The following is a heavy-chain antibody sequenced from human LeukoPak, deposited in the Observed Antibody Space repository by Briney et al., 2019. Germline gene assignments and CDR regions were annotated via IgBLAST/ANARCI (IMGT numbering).Heavy chain of an antibody. V-gene: IGHV3-74*01. Sequence: GGSLRLSCAASGFTFRSYWMHWVRQAPGKGLVWVSRINSDGSSTSYADSVKGRFTISRDNAKNTPYLQMNSLRAEDSAVYYCGRAHYSGNSGSFDIWGQGTMVTVSS. CDR3: GRAHYSGNSGSFDI. CDR2: INSDGSST. CDR1: GFTFRSYW. J-gene: IGHJ3*02. D-gene: IGHD4-23*01.